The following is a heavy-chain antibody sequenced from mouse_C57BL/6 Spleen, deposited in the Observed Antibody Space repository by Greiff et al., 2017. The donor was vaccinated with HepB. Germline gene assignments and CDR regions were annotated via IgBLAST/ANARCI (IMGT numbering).Heavy chain of an antibody. V-gene: IGHV1-69*01. CDR1: GYTFTSYW. Sequence: QVQLQQPGAELVMPGASVKLSCKASGYTFTSYWMHWVKQRPGQGLEWIGEIDPSDSYTNYNQKFKGKSTLTVDKSSSTAYMQLSSLTSEDSAVYYCARLEGYYYAMDYWVQGTSVTVSS. CDR2: IDPSDSYT. CDR3: ARLEGYYYAMDY. J-gene: IGHJ4*01.